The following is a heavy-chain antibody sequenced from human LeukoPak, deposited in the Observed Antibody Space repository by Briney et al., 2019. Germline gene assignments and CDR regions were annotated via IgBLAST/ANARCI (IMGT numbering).Heavy chain of an antibody. CDR1: GVSISSYY. CDR2: FYHSGSS. CDR3: AKGGGEHRYDPYFDY. D-gene: IGHD1-14*01. V-gene: IGHV4-59*01. Sequence: PSETLSLTCTVPGVSISSYYWGWIRQPPGKGLEWIGSFYHSGSSDYNPSLKSRVTMSVDTSKNHFSLKLNSMTAADTAIYYCAKGGGEHRYDPYFDYWGQGALVTVSS. J-gene: IGHJ4*02.